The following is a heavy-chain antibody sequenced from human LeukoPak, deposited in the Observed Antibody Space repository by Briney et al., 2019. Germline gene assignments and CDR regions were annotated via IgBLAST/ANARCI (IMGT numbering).Heavy chain of an antibody. Sequence: PGGSLRLSCAASGFTVSSNYMSWVRQAPGKGLEWVSVIYSGGSTYYADSVKGRFTISRDNSKNTLYLQRNSLRAEDTAVYYCARGSSGWAVGYFDLWGRGTLVTVSS. J-gene: IGHJ2*01. V-gene: IGHV3-53*01. CDR1: GFTVSSNY. CDR3: ARGSSGWAVGYFDL. D-gene: IGHD6-19*01. CDR2: IYSGGST.